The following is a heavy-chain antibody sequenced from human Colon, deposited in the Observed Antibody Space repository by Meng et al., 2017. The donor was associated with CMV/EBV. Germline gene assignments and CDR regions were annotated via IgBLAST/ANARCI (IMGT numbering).Heavy chain of an antibody. Sequence: GESLKISCAASRFTFSNYNMSWVRQAPGKGLEWVSIIYSGGSSTCYADSVKGRFTISRDDSRSMLYLQMNSLRAEDTAIYYCAKGWLGIDYYFDYWGQGALVTVSS. V-gene: IGHV3-23*03. D-gene: IGHD6-19*01. CDR1: RFTFSNYN. CDR3: AKGWLGIDYYFDY. CDR2: IYSGGSST. J-gene: IGHJ4*02.